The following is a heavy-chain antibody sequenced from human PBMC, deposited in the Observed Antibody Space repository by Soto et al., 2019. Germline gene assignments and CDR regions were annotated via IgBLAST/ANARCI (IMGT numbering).Heavy chain of an antibody. CDR1: GFTFSTYG. CDR2: ISYDGTNK. D-gene: IGHD4-17*01. V-gene: IGHV3-30*18. J-gene: IGHJ6*04. Sequence: QVQLVESGGGEVQPGRSLTISCAASGFTFSTYGMHWVRQTPGKGLEWVAVISYDGTNKFYSDSVKGRFTISRDNFKNTLTLQMNSLRADNTAVYSCAKDLQSYGDYDYYCYGMDVWGIGTRVTASS. CDR3: AKDLQSYGDYDYYCYGMDV.